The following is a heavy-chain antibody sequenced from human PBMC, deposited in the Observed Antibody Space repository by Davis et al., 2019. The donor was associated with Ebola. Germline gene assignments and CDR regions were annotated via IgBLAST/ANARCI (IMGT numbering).Heavy chain of an antibody. J-gene: IGHJ6*02. CDR3: ARAREDDLWFGERVIGYCSGGSCYNGMDV. Sequence: GESLKISCAASGFTFSSYSMSWVRQAPGKGLEWVSYISSSSSYIYYADSVKGRFTISRDNAKNSLYLQMNSLRAEDTAVYYCARAREDDLWFGERVIGYCSGGSCYNGMDVWGQGTTVTVSS. V-gene: IGHV3-21*05. CDR1: GFTFSSYS. D-gene: IGHD2-15*01. CDR2: ISSSSSYI.